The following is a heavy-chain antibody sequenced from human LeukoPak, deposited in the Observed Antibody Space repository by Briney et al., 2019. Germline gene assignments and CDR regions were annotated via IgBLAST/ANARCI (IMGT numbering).Heavy chain of an antibody. CDR2: IIPIFGTA. Sequence: GASVKVSCKASGGTFSSYAISWVRQAPGQGLEWMGGIIPIFGTANYAQKFQGRVTITADKSTSTAYMELSSLRSEDTAVYYCARDLWGGMASIVATRVLPNWGQGTLVTVSS. CDR3: ARDLWGGMASIVATRVLPN. J-gene: IGHJ4*02. D-gene: IGHD5-12*01. CDR1: GGTFSSYA. V-gene: IGHV1-69*06.